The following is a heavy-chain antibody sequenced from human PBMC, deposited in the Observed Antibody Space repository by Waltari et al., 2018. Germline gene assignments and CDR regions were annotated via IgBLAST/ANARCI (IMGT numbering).Heavy chain of an antibody. CDR2: ISGSGGST. D-gene: IGHD3-3*01. CDR1: GFTFSSYA. Sequence: EVQLLESGGGWVQPGGSLRLSCAASGFTFSSYAMSWVRQAPGKGLEGVSAISGSGGSTYYADSVKGRVTLSRDNSKNTLYLQMTSLGAEDTAVYYCAKVGGEWLPLDYWGQGTLVTVSS. CDR3: AKVGGEWLPLDY. V-gene: IGHV3-23*01. J-gene: IGHJ4*02.